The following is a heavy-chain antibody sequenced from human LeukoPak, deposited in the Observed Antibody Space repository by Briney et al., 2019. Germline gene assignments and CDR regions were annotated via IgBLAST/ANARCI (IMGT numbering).Heavy chain of an antibody. CDR3: ARRGSGSYSF. CDR1: GGSISSSSDY. V-gene: IGHV4-39*01. CDR2: IYYSGST. D-gene: IGHD1-26*01. J-gene: IGHJ4*02. Sequence: SETLSLTCTVSGGSISSSSDYWGWIRQPPGKGLEWIGSIYYSGSTYYNPSLKSRATISVDTSKNQFSLKLSSVTAADTAVYYCARRGSGSYSFWGQGTLVIVSS.